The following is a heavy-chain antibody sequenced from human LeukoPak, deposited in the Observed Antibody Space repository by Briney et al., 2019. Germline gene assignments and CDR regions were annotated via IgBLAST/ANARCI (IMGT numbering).Heavy chain of an antibody. CDR2: IRYDGSVT. CDR1: GFTFNDYG. J-gene: IGHJ4*02. CDR3: GKKLHGGAQIVLATTVDY. V-gene: IGHV3-30*02. Sequence: PGGSLRLSCAASGFTFNDYGLHWVRQAPGKGLEWVAIIRYDGSVTYYGDSVKGRFTISKDNSKNTLYLEINSLRSEDSAMYYCGKKLHGGAQIVLATTVDYWGQGTLVTVSS. D-gene: IGHD3-22*01.